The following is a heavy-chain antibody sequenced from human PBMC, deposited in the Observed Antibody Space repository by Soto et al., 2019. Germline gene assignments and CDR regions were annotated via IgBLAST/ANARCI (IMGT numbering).Heavy chain of an antibody. Sequence: NPSETLSLTCTISGDSVSSGSYYWSWIRQAPGKGLEWIGYIQSSGNTNYNPSLKSRVTISINTSKNQFSLNLTSVTAADTAVYYCARTNSRGHWAAWYWGQGTLVTVSS. CDR3: ARTNSRGHWAAWY. D-gene: IGHD3-22*01. CDR1: GDSVSSGSYY. J-gene: IGHJ4*02. CDR2: IQSSGNT. V-gene: IGHV4-61*01.